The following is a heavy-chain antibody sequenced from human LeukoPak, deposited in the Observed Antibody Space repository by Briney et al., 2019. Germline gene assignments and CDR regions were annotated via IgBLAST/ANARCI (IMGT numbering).Heavy chain of an antibody. J-gene: IGHJ4*02. D-gene: IGHD5-18*01. CDR3: TSAMAYY. CDR2: IYSDGNT. V-gene: IGHV3-53*01. CDR1: GFTFSSYS. Sequence: PGGSLRLSCAASGFTFSSYSMNWVRQAPGKGLEWVSVIYSDGNTYYADSVKDRFTISRDNSKNTLYLQMNSLRAEDTAVYYCTSAMAYYWGQGTLVIVSS.